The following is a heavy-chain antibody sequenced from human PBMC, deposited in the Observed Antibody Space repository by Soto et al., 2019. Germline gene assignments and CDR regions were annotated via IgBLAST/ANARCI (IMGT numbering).Heavy chain of an antibody. V-gene: IGHV3-23*01. J-gene: IGHJ2*01. CDR2: ISASGGNI. D-gene: IGHD3-16*01. Sequence: SVRLYRLGSGFVFSDYAMTWVRQAPGKGLQWVATISASGGNIEYADSLKGRFTISRDNSKNSVYLQLSGLTADDTAVHYCAKVAGGLGYFDLWGRGTLVPVSS. CDR1: GFVFSDYA. CDR3: AKVAGGLGYFDL.